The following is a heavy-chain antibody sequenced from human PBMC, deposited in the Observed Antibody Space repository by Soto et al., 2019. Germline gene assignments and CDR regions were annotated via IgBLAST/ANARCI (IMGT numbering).Heavy chain of an antibody. J-gene: IGHJ4*02. Sequence: GGSLRLSCAASGFTFSSYGMHWVRQAPGKGLEWVAVIWYDGSNKYYADSVKGRFTISRDNSKNTLYLQMNSLRAEDTAVYYCARDLSSVAARRGASALGYWGQGTLVTVSS. CDR2: IWYDGSNK. CDR1: GFTFSSYG. V-gene: IGHV3-33*01. CDR3: ARDLSSVAARRGASALGY. D-gene: IGHD6-6*01.